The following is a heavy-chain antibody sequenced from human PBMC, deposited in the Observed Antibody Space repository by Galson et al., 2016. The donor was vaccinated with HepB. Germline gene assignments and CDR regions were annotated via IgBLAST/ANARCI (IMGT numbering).Heavy chain of an antibody. CDR1: GGSISSNNW. CDR3: VRGRYCYDYSAKSFFDY. J-gene: IGHJ4*02. D-gene: IGHD3-22*01. V-gene: IGHV4-4*02. CDR2: IYHDVST. Sequence: SETLSLTCAVSGGSISSNNWWSWVRQPPGKGLEWIGEIYHDVSTNYNPSLKSRVTISRDTSKNQLSLRLSSVTAAGTAVYYCVRGRYCYDYSAKSFFDYWGLGTLVTVSS.